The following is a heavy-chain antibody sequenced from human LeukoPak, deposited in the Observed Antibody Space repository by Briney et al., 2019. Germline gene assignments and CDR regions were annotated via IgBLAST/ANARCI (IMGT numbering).Heavy chain of an antibody. V-gene: IGHV3-30-3*01. Sequence: SGGSLRLSCAASGFTFSSYAMHWVRQAPGKGLEWVAVISYDGSNKYYADSVKGRFTISRDNSKNTLYLQMNSLRAEDTAVYYCARDLNPALLWFGEPGSHPADYYYGMDVWGQGTTVTVSS. J-gene: IGHJ6*02. CDR2: ISYDGSNK. CDR1: GFTFSSYA. CDR3: ARDLNPALLWFGEPGSHPADYYYGMDV. D-gene: IGHD3-10*01.